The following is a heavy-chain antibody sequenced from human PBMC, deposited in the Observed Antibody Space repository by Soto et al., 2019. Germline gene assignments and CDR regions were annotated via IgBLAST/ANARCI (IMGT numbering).Heavy chain of an antibody. CDR2: MSYDGSRK. CDR3: ARDLYSYGYPDY. CDR1: GFILGAYG. Sequence: GALRVSSADSGFILGAYGMPWVRQAPGKGLEWVAVMSYDGSRKYYADSVKGRFTISRDNSNNTLSLEMNSLRTEDTAVYYCARDLYSYGYPDYWGQGTLVTVSS. D-gene: IGHD5-18*01. V-gene: IGHV3-30*03. J-gene: IGHJ4*02.